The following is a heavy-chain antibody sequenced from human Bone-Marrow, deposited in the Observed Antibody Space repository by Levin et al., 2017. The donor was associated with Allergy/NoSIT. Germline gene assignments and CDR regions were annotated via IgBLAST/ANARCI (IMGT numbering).Heavy chain of an antibody. J-gene: IGHJ2*01. CDR2: ISGSRTAT. D-gene: IGHD5-24*01. CDR3: ARVLGLTKGWLLLSSWYFDL. Sequence: GESLKISCVVSGLTFRDYSMTWVRQAPGKGLEWVSTISGSRTATYYAGSVKGRFTISRDNSKNTLFLQMKSLRAEDTAIYYCARVLGLTKGWLLLSSWYFDLWGRGTLVTVSS. CDR1: GLTFRDYS. V-gene: IGHV3-23*01.